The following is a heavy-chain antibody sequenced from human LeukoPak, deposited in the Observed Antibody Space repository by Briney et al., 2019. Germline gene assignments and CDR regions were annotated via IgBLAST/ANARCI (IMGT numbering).Heavy chain of an antibody. Sequence: GGSLRLSCAASGFTFSSYEMNWVRQAPGKGLEWVSYISSFSSTIYYADSVMGRFTISRDNAKNSLYLQMNSLRAEDTAVYYCARDSTGYGYEEWSWGQGTLVTVSS. V-gene: IGHV3-48*03. D-gene: IGHD5-18*01. CDR3: ARDSTGYGYEEWS. CDR1: GFTFSSYE. CDR2: ISSFSSTI. J-gene: IGHJ5*02.